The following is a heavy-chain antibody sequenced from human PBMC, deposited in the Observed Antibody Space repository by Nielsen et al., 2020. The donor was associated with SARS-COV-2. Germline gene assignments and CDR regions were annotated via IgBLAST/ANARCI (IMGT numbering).Heavy chain of an antibody. CDR3: ARSVGDYDFWSGYHDAFDI. D-gene: IGHD3-3*01. Sequence: GESLKISCVASGFTFGDYAVHWVRQAPGKGLEWVAVISYDGSNKYYADSVKGRFTISRDNSKNTLYLQMNSLRAEDTAVYYCARSVGDYDFWSGYHDAFDIWGQGTMVTVSS. CDR1: GFTFGDYA. J-gene: IGHJ3*02. V-gene: IGHV3-30*04. CDR2: ISYDGSNK.